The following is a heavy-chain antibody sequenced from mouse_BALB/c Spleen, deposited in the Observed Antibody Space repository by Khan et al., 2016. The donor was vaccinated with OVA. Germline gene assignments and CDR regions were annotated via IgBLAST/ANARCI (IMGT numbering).Heavy chain of an antibody. CDR3: TRFHGGY. V-gene: IGHV9-3-1*01. CDR2: INTYTGEP. Sequence: QIQLVQSGPELKKPGETVKISCKASGYTFTNYVMNWVKQSPGKGLKWMGWINTYTGEPTYADDFMGRFAFYLETSVSTAYLQINSLKYEDTATYFCTRFHGGYWGQGTTLTVSS. J-gene: IGHJ2*01. CDR1: GYTFTNYV.